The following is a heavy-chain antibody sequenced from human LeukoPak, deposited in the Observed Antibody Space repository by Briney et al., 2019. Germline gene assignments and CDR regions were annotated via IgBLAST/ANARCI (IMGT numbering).Heavy chain of an antibody. CDR1: GGSISSSSYY. D-gene: IGHD1-26*01. CDR2: IYYSGST. J-gene: IGHJ4*02. Sequence: SETLSLTCTVSGGSISSSSYYWGWIRQPPGKGLEWIGSIYYSGSTYYNPSLKSRVTISVDTSKNQFSLKLSSVTAEDTAVYYCAKVHTAWELLGGFDYWGQGTLVTVSS. V-gene: IGHV4-39*07. CDR3: AKVHTAWELLGGFDY.